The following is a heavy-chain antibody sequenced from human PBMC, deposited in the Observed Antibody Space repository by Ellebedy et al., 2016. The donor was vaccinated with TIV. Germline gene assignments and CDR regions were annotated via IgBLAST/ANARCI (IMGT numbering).Heavy chain of an antibody. D-gene: IGHD5-12*01. Sequence: PGGSLRLSCATSGFTFNSYTMHWVRQAPGKGLEYISALGGNGDKTYYVNSVKGRFTISRDNSKNTLHLQMDSLRPEDMAVYYCVRERGERGYDYDYWGQGTLVTVSS. V-gene: IGHV3-64*01. CDR1: GFTFNSYT. CDR2: LGGNGDKT. J-gene: IGHJ4*02. CDR3: VRERGERGYDYDY.